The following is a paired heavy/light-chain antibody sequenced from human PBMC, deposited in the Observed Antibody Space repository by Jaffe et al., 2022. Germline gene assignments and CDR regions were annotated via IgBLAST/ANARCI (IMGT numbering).Heavy chain of an antibody. V-gene: IGHV3-15*01. CDR2: IKSKTDGGTT. J-gene: IGHJ4*02. CDR1: GFTFSNAW. CDR3: TTDPAPRSGDYEGPFDDY. D-gene: IGHD4-17*01. Sequence: EVQLVESGGGLVKPGGSLRLSCAASGFTFSNAWMSWVRQAPGKGLEWVGRIKSKTDGGTTDYAAPVKGRFTISRDDSKNTLYLQMNSLKTEDTAVYYCTTDPAPRSGDYEGPFDDYWGQGTLVTVSS.
Light chain of an antibody. Sequence: QPVLTQSSSASASLGSSVKLTCTLSSGHSSYIIAWHQQQPGKAPRYLMKLEGSGSYNKGSGVPDRFSGSSSGADRYLTISNLQSEDEADYYCETWDSNTQVFGGGTKLTVL. CDR1: SGHSSYI. V-gene: IGLV4-60*03. CDR2: LEGSGSY. CDR3: ETWDSNTQV. J-gene: IGLJ3*02.